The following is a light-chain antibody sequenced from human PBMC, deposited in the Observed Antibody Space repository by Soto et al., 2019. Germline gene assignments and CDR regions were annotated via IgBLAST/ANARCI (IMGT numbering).Light chain of an antibody. J-gene: IGLJ3*02. CDR3: ASWDDSQSGFGL. CDR1: TSNIGANP. CDR2: GSD. Sequence: QSVLTQPPSVSGTPGQRVIIYCSGSTSNIGANPVNWYQQLPGTAPKLLIYGSDRRPSGVPDRFSGSKSATSASLAISGLQSADEADYYCASWDDSQSGFGLFGGGTKLTVL. V-gene: IGLV1-44*01.